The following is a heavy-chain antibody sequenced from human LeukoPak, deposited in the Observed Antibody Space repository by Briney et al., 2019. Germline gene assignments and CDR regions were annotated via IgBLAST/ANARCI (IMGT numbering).Heavy chain of an antibody. CDR3: ARDGPTVTPSIPFDF. J-gene: IGHJ4*02. CDR1: GFTFCTCN. D-gene: IGHD4-17*01. CDR2: ISSGGRPI. Sequence: PGGSLRLSCAASGFTFCTCNMNGVRQAPGKRLEWVSDISSGGRPIYYADSVKGRFTISRDNAKNSLYLQMSSLRVEDTAIYYCARDGPTVTPSIPFDFWGQGTLVTVSS. V-gene: IGHV3-48*01.